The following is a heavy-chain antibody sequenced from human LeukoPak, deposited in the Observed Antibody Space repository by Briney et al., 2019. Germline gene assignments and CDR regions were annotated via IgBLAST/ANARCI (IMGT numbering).Heavy chain of an antibody. CDR3: AREMAIKNYFDQ. V-gene: IGHV4-38-2*02. D-gene: IGHD5-24*01. CDR2: IYHSGST. J-gene: IGHJ4*02. CDR1: GYSISSGYY. Sequence: SETLSLTCTVSGYSISSGYYWGWIRQPPGKGLEWIGSIYHSGSTYYNPSLKSRVTISVDTSKNQFSLKLSSVTAADTAVYYCAREMAIKNYFDQWGQGTLVTVSS.